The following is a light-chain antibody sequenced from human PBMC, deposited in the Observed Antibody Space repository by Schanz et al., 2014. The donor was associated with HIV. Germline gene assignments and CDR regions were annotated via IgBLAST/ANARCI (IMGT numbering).Light chain of an antibody. V-gene: IGKV3-20*01. CDR3: QQYYSTPPT. Sequence: EIVLTQSPGTVSLSPGERATLSCRASQSIGSSYLAWYQQKPGQAPRLLIYGASTRVTGIPARFSGSGSGTEFTITISSLQAEDVAVYYCQQYYSTPPTFGGGTKVEIK. CDR1: QSIGSSY. J-gene: IGKJ4*01. CDR2: GAS.